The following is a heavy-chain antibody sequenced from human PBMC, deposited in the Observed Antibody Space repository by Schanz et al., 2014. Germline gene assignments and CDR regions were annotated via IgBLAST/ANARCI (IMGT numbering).Heavy chain of an antibody. V-gene: IGHV1-18*01. CDR3: VRVPSRDVSFDL. J-gene: IGHJ2*01. D-gene: IGHD3-16*01. Sequence: QVQLVQSGAEVKKPGASVKVSCKASGYTFTDYGVIWVQQAPGQGLEWMGWITAYNGDTNYALKLQGRVTMTTDTSTGTAYMELRSLRSDDTAHYYCVRVPSRDVSFDLWGRGTLVTVAS. CDR2: ITAYNGDT. CDR1: GYTFTDYG.